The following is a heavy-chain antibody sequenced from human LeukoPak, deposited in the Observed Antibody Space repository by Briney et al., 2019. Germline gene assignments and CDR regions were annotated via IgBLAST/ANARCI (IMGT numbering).Heavy chain of an antibody. Sequence: LETLSLTCAVYGGSFSGYYWSWIRQPPGKGLEWIGEINHSGSTNYNPSLSSRVTMSIDTSKNQFSLRLSSVTAADTAVFYCARLSNTGSFDFDYWGQGTLVTVSS. D-gene: IGHD1-26*01. CDR3: ARLSNTGSFDFDY. CDR1: GGSFSGYY. V-gene: IGHV4-34*01. CDR2: INHSGST. J-gene: IGHJ4*02.